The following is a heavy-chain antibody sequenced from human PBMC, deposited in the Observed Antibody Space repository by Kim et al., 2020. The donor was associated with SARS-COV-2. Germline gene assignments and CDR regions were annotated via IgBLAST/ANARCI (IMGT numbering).Heavy chain of an antibody. CDR3: AKDRGRFCSAGSCLDTFDV. CDR1: GFTFNTYA. V-gene: IGHV3-23*01. D-gene: IGHD2-15*01. J-gene: IGHJ3*01. Sequence: GESLRLSCAASGFTFNTYAMSWVRQAPGKGLEWVSGISPTGGSTYYADSVKGRFTISRDTSKNTLYLQMNSLRAEDTAVYYCAKDRGRFCSAGSCLDTFDVWGQGTMVTISS. CDR2: ISPTGGST.